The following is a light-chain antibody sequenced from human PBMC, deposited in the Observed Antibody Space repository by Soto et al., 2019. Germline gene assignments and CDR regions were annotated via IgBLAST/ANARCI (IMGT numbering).Light chain of an antibody. CDR2: ATS. J-gene: IGKJ4*01. CDR1: QSITDY. Sequence: DIQMTQSQSSLSASVGDSVTITCRASQSITDYLNWYQQKPGKAPKLLIYATSTLQTGVPSRFSGSGSGTDFTLTISSLQPEDFATYYCQQSYRTPLTFGGGTKVEIK. CDR3: QQSYRTPLT. V-gene: IGKV1-39*01.